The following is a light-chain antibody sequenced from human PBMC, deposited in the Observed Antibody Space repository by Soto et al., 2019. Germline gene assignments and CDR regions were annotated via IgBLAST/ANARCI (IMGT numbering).Light chain of an antibody. J-gene: IGLJ1*01. Sequence: QSALTQPPSASGSPGQTVTISCTGTSSDVGGYNYVSWYQQHPGIARIRMIYEVSKRPSGVPVRFSGSKSGNAASLTVAGLQAEDEADYYFSSYAGSNNFVVFGTGSKVTVL. CDR2: EVS. CDR3: SSYAGSNNFVV. V-gene: IGLV2-8*01. CDR1: SSDVGGYNY.